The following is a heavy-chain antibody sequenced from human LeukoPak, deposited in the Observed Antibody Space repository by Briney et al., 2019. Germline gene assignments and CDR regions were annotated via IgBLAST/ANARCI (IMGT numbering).Heavy chain of an antibody. CDR1: GFTFRNYA. J-gene: IGHJ3*02. CDR3: ARHRLPHDAFDI. V-gene: IGHV3-23*01. CDR2: ISGSGAKT. Sequence: GGSLRLSCAASGFTFRNYAMSWVRQAPGKGLEWVSAISGSGAKTYYADSVMGRFTISRDNSKNTLYLEMNSLRADDTAVYYCARHRLPHDAFDIWGQGTMVTVSS. D-gene: IGHD4-11*01.